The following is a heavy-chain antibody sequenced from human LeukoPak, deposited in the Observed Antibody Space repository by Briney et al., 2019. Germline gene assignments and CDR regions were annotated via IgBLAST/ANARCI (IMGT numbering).Heavy chain of an antibody. CDR3: ARDLSYGLDV. J-gene: IGHJ6*02. CDR1: GFTFSSYW. D-gene: IGHD5/OR15-5a*01. V-gene: IGHV3-74*01. Sequence: PGGSLRLSCAASGFTFSSYWLHWVRQAPGKGLQWVSHINTDGSITTYADSVKGRFTISRDNAKNTLYLQMNSLRAEDTAVYYCARDLSYGLDVWGQGTTVTVSS. CDR2: INTDGSIT.